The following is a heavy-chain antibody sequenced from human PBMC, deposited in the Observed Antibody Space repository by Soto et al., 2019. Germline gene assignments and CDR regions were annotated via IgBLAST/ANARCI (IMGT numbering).Heavy chain of an antibody. CDR2: ISSSTTYI. D-gene: IGHD3-22*01. Sequence: LRLSCSASRFTFSSYTMKWVRQAPGKGLEWVSSISSSTTYIYYADSVKGRFTISRDNAKNSLYLQVNSLRAEDTAVYYCARDFDSSGYYGPVGAFDIWGQGTMVTVSS. CDR1: RFTFSSYT. J-gene: IGHJ3*02. CDR3: ARDFDSSGYYGPVGAFDI. V-gene: IGHV3-21*03.